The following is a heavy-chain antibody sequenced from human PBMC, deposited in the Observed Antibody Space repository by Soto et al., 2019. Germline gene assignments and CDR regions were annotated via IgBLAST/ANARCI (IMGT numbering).Heavy chain of an antibody. D-gene: IGHD6-13*01. CDR3: AKNADRGSSSWSGYYGMDV. J-gene: IGHJ6*02. V-gene: IGHV1-69*01. CDR2: IIPIFGTA. CDR1: GGTFSSYA. Sequence: QVQLVQSGAEVKKPGSSVKVSCKASGGTFSSYAISWVRQAPGQGLEWMGGIIPIFGTANYAQKFQGRVTITADESTSTAYMELSSLRSEDTAVYYCAKNADRGSSSWSGYYGMDVWGQGTTVTVSS.